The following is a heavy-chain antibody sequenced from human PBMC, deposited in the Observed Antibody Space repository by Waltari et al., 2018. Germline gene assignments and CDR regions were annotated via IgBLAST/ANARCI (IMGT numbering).Heavy chain of an antibody. J-gene: IGHJ4*02. CDR1: GFTFSLYT. Sequence: EVHLVESGGGLVKPGGSLRLSCAASGFTFSLYTMTWVRQAPGKGLDGVSYICSNGNYIHYADSVKGRFTISRENAENSLYLKVKALRVEDTAVYYCTGNDSMRDYWGQGTLVTVSS. CDR2: ICSNGNYI. D-gene: IGHD3-10*01. CDR3: TGNDSMRDY. V-gene: IGHV3-21*01.